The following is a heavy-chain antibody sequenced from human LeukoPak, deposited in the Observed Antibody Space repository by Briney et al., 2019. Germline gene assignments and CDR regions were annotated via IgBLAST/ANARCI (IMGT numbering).Heavy chain of an antibody. CDR3: AKYPASGGYFDY. Sequence: GGPLRLSCAASGFTFSTYSMSWVRLAPGKGLEWVSGISGSGANTYYADSVKGRFTISRDNSKNTLYLQMNSLRAEDTAVFYCAKYPASGGYFDYWGQGTPVTVSS. CDR1: GFTFSTYS. CDR2: ISGSGANT. V-gene: IGHV3-23*01. J-gene: IGHJ4*02. D-gene: IGHD6-13*01.